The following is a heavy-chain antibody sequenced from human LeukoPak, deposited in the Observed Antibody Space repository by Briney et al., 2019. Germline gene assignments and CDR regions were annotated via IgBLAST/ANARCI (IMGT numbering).Heavy chain of an antibody. CDR3: ARDHLGYSFDY. CDR1: GFTFSRYW. J-gene: IGHJ4*02. Sequence: PGGSLRLSCAASGFTFSRYWMSWVRQTPQKGLEWVANIKEDGSEKYYVDSVKGRFTFSRENTKNSLYLQMNSLRADDTAVYYCARDHLGYSFDYWGQGTLVTVSS. V-gene: IGHV3-7*04. CDR2: IKEDGSEK.